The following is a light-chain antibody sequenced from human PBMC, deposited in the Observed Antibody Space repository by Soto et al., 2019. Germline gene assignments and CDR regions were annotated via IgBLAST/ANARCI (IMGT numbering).Light chain of an antibody. CDR1: QSVTNY. Sequence: EILLTQSPGTLSLSPGERATLSCRASQSVTNYLAWYQQKPGQAPRLLIYDASDRATGIPARFSGSGSETDFTLTISSLEPEESAVYYCQHTNWPITFGQGTRLEIK. CDR2: DAS. J-gene: IGKJ5*01. V-gene: IGKV3-11*01. CDR3: QHTNWPIT.